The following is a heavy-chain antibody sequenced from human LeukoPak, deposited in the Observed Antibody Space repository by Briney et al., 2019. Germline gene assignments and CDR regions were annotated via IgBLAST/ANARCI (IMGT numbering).Heavy chain of an antibody. CDR3: ARGSPSYGDYLIDY. Sequence: PGGSLRLSCAASGFTSSSYSMNWVRQAPGKGLEWVSSISSSSSYIYYADSVKGRFTISRDNAKNSLYLQMNSPRAEDTAVYYCARGSPSYGDYLIDYWGQGTLVTVSS. CDR2: ISSSSSYI. D-gene: IGHD4-17*01. V-gene: IGHV3-21*01. CDR1: GFTSSSYS. J-gene: IGHJ4*02.